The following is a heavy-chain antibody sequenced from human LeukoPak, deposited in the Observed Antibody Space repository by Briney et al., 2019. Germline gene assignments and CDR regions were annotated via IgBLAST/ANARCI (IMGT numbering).Heavy chain of an antibody. CDR2: INTNTGNP. V-gene: IGHV7-4-1*02. CDR3: ARGGYKRVMDWFDP. Sequence: GASVKVSCKASGYTFTSYAMNWVRQAPGQGLEWMGWINTNTGNPTYAQGFTGRFVFSLDTSVSTAYLQISSLKAEDTAVYYCARGGYKRVMDWFDPWGQGTLVTVSS. J-gene: IGHJ5*02. CDR1: GYTFTSYA. D-gene: IGHD1-14*01.